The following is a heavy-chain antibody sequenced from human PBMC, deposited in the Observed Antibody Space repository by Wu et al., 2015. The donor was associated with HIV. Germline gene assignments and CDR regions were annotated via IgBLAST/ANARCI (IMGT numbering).Heavy chain of an antibody. CDR3: ARDGVRYGWIQLRYGMDV. V-gene: IGHV1-69*13. J-gene: IGHJ6*02. D-gene: IGHD5-18*01. CDR1: GGTFSSYA. Sequence: QVQLVQSGAEVKKPGSSVKVSCKASGGTFSSYAISWVRQAPGQGLEWMGRIIPIFGTANYAQKFQGRVTITADESTSTAYMELSSLRSDDTAVYYCARDGVRYGWIQLRYGMDVWGQGTTVTVSS. CDR2: IIPIFGTA.